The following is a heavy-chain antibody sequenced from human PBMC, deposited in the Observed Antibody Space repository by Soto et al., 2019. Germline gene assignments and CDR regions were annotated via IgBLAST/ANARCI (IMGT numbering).Heavy chain of an antibody. Sequence: SETLSLTCTVSGDSIRSYYWSWIRQPAGKALEWIGRIYTSGSTNYNPSLKSRLTILVDTSKNQFSLNLSSVTAADTAVYYCAREGASGFGMDVWGQGTTVTVSS. J-gene: IGHJ6*02. CDR3: AREGASGFGMDV. CDR2: IYTSGST. V-gene: IGHV4-4*07. D-gene: IGHD1-26*01. CDR1: GDSIRSYY.